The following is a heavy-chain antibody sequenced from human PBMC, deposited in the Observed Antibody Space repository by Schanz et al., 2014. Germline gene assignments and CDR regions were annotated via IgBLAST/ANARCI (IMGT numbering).Heavy chain of an antibody. CDR1: GFTFSNFA. D-gene: IGHD3-16*01. J-gene: IGHJ4*02. Sequence: QVQLVASGGGVVQPGRSLRLSCAASGFTFSNFAMHWVRQAPGKGEELGTIISHDGSILYGEDSVKGRSTISRDNSKNALNLQMNSMCPEEAVVYYGGRDYSGGALDYWGQGTLVTVSS. V-gene: IGHV3-30*04. CDR3: GRDYSGGALDY. CDR2: ISHDGSIL.